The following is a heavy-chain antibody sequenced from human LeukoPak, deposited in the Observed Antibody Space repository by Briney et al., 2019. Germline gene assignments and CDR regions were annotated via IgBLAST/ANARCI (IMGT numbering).Heavy chain of an antibody. CDR3: ASRWMYNWNYNDAFDI. CDR2: MNPNSGNT. Sequence: ASVKVSCKASGYTFTSYDINWVRQATGQGLEWMGWMNPNSGNTGYAQKFQGRVTMTRNTSISTAYMELSSLRSEDTAVYYCASRWMYNWNYNDAFDIRGQGTMVTVSS. V-gene: IGHV1-8*01. J-gene: IGHJ3*02. D-gene: IGHD1-7*01. CDR1: GYTFTSYD.